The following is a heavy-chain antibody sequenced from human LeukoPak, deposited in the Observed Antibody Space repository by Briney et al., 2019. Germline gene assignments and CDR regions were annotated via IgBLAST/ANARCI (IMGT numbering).Heavy chain of an antibody. CDR3: ASPPMSSSGYYFEY. J-gene: IGHJ4*02. CDR1: GSTLSSYE. Sequence: GGSLRLSCAASGSTLSSYEMNWVRQAPGKGLEWVSCIRSSGDTIYYADSVRGRFTISRDNAKNSLYLQMNSLRAKHTAVYYCASPPMSSSGYYFEYWGQGTLVTVSS. CDR2: IRSSGDTI. V-gene: IGHV3-48*03. D-gene: IGHD6-6*01.